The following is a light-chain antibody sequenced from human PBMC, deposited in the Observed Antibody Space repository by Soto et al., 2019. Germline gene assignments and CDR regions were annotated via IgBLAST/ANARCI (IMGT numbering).Light chain of an antibody. V-gene: IGKV3-20*01. CDR1: QTVISDY. CDR3: QQYGSSGT. J-gene: IGKJ1*01. CDR2: GAS. Sequence: DIVLTQSPGTLSLSPGERATLSCRASQTVISDYLAWLQHKPGQAPRLLIHGASTRATGTPDRFSGSGSGTDFTLTISSLEPEDFAVYYCQQYGSSGTFGQGTKVDIK.